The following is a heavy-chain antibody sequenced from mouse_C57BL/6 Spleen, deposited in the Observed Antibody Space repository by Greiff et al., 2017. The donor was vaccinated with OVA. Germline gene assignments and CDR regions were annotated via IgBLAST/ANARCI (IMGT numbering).Heavy chain of an antibody. CDR1: GYTFTDYN. D-gene: IGHD1-1*01. Sequence: EVQLQQSGPELVKPGASVKIPCKASGYTFTDYNMDWVKQSHGKSLEWIGDINPNNGGTIYNQKFKGKATLTVDKSSSTAYMELRSLTSEDTAVYYCARGDYGSSYGAFDYWGQGTTLTVSS. CDR3: ARGDYGSSYGAFDY. CDR2: INPNNGGT. J-gene: IGHJ2*01. V-gene: IGHV1-18*01.